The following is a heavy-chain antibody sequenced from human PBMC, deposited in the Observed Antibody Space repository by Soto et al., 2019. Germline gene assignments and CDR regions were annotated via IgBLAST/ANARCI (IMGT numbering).Heavy chain of an antibody. J-gene: IGHJ4*02. V-gene: IGHV3-23*01. D-gene: IGHD5-18*01. CDR2: ISGSGGST. CDR3: AKRSGDCFRIHLCFDY. Sequence: GGSLRLSCAASGFTFGSYAMNWVRQAPGKGLEWVSAISGSGGSTDYADSVKGRFTISRDNSKNTLYLQMNSLRAEDTAVYYCAKRSGDCFRIHLCFDYWGQGTLVTVSS. CDR1: GFTFGSYA.